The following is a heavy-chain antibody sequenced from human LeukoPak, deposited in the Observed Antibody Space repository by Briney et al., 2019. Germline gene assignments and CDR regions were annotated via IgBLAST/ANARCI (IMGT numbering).Heavy chain of an antibody. CDR2: ISYDGSNK. V-gene: IGHV3-30*19. D-gene: IGHD1-7*01. CDR3: ARDRGLELGVAFDY. CDR1: GFIFSSYG. J-gene: IGHJ4*02. Sequence: PGGSLRLSCAASGFIFSSYGLHWVRQAPGKGLEWVAVISYDGSNKYYTDSVKGRFTISRDNSKNTLYLQMNSLRAEDTAVYYCARDRGLELGVAFDYWGQGTLVTVSS.